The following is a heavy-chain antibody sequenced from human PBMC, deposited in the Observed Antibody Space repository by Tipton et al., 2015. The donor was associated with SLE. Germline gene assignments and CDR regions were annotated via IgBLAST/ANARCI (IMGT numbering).Heavy chain of an antibody. J-gene: IGHJ4*02. V-gene: IGHV4-31*03. CDR2: IYYSGST. Sequence: TLSLTCTVSGGSTSSGGYYWSWIRQHPGKGLEWIGYIYYSGSTYYNPSLKSRVTISIDTSKNQFSLKLSSVTAADTAVYYCARALQNYFDYWGQGTLVTVSS. CDR1: GGSTSSGGYY. CDR3: ARALQNYFDY.